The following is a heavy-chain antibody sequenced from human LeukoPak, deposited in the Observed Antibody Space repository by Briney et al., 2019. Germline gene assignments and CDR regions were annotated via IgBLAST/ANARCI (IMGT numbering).Heavy chain of an antibody. CDR1: GDSISDYY. V-gene: IGHV4-4*07. J-gene: IGHJ4*02. CDR2: IISSGYT. D-gene: IGHD6-13*01. Sequence: SETLSLTCTVSGDSISDYYWTWIRQPAGKGLEWIGRIISSGYTNYNPSLTSRLAMSLDTSKNQFSLKLSSVTAADTAVYYCARDDSSPHFDYWGQGTLVTVSS. CDR3: ARDDSSPHFDY.